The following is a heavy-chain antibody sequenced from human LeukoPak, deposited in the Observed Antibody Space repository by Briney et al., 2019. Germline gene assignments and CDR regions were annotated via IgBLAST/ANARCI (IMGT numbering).Heavy chain of an antibody. V-gene: IGHV1-24*01. J-gene: IGHJ3*02. D-gene: IGHD5-18*01. CDR1: GYTLTELS. Sequence: ASVKVSCKVSGYTLTELSMHWLRQAPGKGLEWMGGFDPEDAETIYAQKFQGRVTMTEDTSTDTAYMELSSLRSEGTAVYYCATGVTHYAFDIWGQGTMVTVSS. CDR3: ATGVTHYAFDI. CDR2: FDPEDAET.